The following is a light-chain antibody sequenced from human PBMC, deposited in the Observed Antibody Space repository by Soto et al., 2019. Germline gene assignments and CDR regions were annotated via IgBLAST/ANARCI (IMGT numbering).Light chain of an antibody. CDR1: QSISDT. J-gene: IGKJ5*01. Sequence: EIVMTQSPATLSVSPGERATLSCRASQSISDTLAWYQQKPGQAPRLLIYGASRRATGFPARFSGSGSGTDFTLTISSLQSEDFAGYYCHQYSSSPSFGQGTRLEIK. V-gene: IGKV3-15*01. CDR2: GAS. CDR3: HQYSSSPS.